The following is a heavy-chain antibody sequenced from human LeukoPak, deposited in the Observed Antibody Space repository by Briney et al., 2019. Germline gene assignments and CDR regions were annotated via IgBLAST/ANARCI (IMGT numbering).Heavy chain of an antibody. CDR1: GYTFTGYY. V-gene: IGHV1-2*02. Sequence: ASVKVSCKASGYTFTGYYMHWVRQAPGQGLEWMGWINPNSGGTNYAQKFQGRVTVTRDTSISTAYMELSRLRSDDTAVYYCARAVGDYGDYPDAFDIWGQGTMVTVSS. J-gene: IGHJ3*02. CDR3: ARAVGDYGDYPDAFDI. CDR2: INPNSGGT. D-gene: IGHD4-17*01.